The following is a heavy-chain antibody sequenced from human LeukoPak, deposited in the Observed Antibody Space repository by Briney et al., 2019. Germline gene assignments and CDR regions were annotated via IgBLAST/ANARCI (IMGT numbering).Heavy chain of an antibody. CDR1: GGSISSGSYY. CDR2: IYTSGST. V-gene: IGHV4-61*02. J-gene: IGHJ4*02. D-gene: IGHD3-3*01. Sequence: SQTLSLTCTVSGGSISSGSYYWSWIRQPAGKGREWIGRIYTSGSTNYNPSLKSRVTIPVDASKNQFSLKVSCVPAADTAVYYCARFSDFWSGWYFDYWGQGTLVTVSS. CDR3: ARFSDFWSGWYFDY.